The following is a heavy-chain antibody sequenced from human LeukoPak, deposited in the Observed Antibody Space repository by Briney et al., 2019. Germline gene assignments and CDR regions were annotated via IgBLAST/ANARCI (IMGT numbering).Heavy chain of an antibody. CDR1: GGSISSGSYY. Sequence: SETLSLTCTASGGSISSGSYYWSWIRQPAGKGLEWIGRIYTSGSTNYNPSLKRRVTISVDTSKNQFSLKLSSVTAADTAVYYCAREEYSGYVAYYGMDVWGQGTTVTVSS. CDR3: AREEYSGYVAYYGMDV. J-gene: IGHJ6*02. CDR2: IYTSGST. D-gene: IGHD5-12*01. V-gene: IGHV4-61*02.